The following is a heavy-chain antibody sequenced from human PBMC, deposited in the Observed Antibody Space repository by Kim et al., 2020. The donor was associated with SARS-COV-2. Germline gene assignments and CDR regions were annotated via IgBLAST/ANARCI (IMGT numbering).Heavy chain of an antibody. CDR3: ARQGLLRYFDWLKGDYYYYYAMDV. J-gene: IGHJ6*02. CDR1: GYSFTSYW. V-gene: IGHV5-51*01. D-gene: IGHD3-9*01. Sequence: GESLKISCKGSGYSFTSYWIGWVRQTPGKGLEWMGIIYPGDSDTTYSPSFQGQVTISADKSISTAYLQWSSLKASDTAMYYCARQGLLRYFDWLKGDYYYYYAMDVWGQGTTVTVSS. CDR2: IYPGDSDT.